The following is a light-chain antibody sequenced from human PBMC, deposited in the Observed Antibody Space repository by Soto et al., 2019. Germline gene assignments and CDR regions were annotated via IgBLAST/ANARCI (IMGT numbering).Light chain of an antibody. Sequence: EIVLTQSPGTLSLSPGERATLSCRASQSVSSSYLAWYQQKPGQAPRLLIYGASSRATGIPDRFSGGGSGTDFTLTISRLEPEDFAVYYCQQFSNSLISFGPGTKVDI. CDR1: QSVSSSY. CDR2: GAS. J-gene: IGKJ3*01. CDR3: QQFSNSLIS. V-gene: IGKV3-20*01.